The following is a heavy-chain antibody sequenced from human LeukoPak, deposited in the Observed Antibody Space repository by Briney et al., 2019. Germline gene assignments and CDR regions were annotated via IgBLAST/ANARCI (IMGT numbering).Heavy chain of an antibody. Sequence: PGGTLRLSCAASGFTFSSYAMSWVRQAPGKGLEWVSAISGSGGSTYYADSVKGRFTISRDNSKNTLYLQMNSLRAEDTAVYYCAKDLRFGYGDYVKVDYDYWGQGTLVTVSS. CDR2: ISGSGGST. CDR1: GFTFSSYA. CDR3: AKDLRFGYGDYVKVDYDY. D-gene: IGHD4-17*01. J-gene: IGHJ4*02. V-gene: IGHV3-23*01.